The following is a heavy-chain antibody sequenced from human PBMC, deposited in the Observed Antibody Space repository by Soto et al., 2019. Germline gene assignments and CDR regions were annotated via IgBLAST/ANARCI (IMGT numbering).Heavy chain of an antibody. V-gene: IGHV3-33*01. CDR2: IWYDGSNK. J-gene: IGHJ6*03. CDR1: GFTFSSYG. Sequence: GGSLRLSCAASGFTFSSYGMHWVRQAPGKGLEWVAVIWYDGSNKYYADSVKGRFTISRDNSKNTLYLQMNSLRAEDTAVYYCAREPKLSPYGSGSYPYYYYYMDVWGKGTTVTVSS. CDR3: AREPKLSPYGSGSYPYYYYYMDV. D-gene: IGHD3-10*01.